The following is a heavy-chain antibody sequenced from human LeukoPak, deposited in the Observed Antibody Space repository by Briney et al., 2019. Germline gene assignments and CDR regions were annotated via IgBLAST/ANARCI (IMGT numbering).Heavy chain of an antibody. CDR2: INPNSGGT. Sequence: ASVTVSCKASGYTFTGYFMHWVRQAPGQGLEWMGWINPNSGGTNYAQKFQGRVTMTRDTSISTAYMELSRLRSDDTAVYYCARDDYCSGGSRYQLYHYGMDVWGQGTTVTVSS. CDR1: GYTFTGYF. J-gene: IGHJ6*02. CDR3: ARDDYCSGGSRYQLYHYGMDV. V-gene: IGHV1-2*02. D-gene: IGHD2-15*01.